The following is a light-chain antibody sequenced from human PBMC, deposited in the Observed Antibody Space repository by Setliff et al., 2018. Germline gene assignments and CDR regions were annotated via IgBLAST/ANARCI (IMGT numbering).Light chain of an antibody. V-gene: IGKV4-1*01. CDR3: QQYSSPPYT. CDR2: WAS. Sequence: DIVMTQSPDSLAVSLGERATINCKSSQSVLYSSNNKNYLAWYQQKTGQPPKLLIYWASIRESGVPDRFSGSGSGTDFTLTISSLQAEDVAVYYCQQYSSPPYTFGQGTKVDIK. CDR1: QSVLYSSNNKNY. J-gene: IGKJ2*01.